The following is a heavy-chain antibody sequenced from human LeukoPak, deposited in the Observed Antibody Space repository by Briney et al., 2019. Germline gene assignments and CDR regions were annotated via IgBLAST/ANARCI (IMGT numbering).Heavy chain of an antibody. J-gene: IGHJ5*02. V-gene: IGHV4-34*01. CDR3: ARLSPFWSGYYTLYKWFDP. D-gene: IGHD3-3*01. CDR2: INHSGST. CDR1: GGSFSGYY. Sequence: SETLSLTCAVYGGSFSGYYWSWIRQPPGKGLEWIGEINHSGSTNYNPSLKSRVTISVDTSKNQFSLKLSSVTAADTAVYYCARLSPFWSGYYTLYKWFDPWGQGTLVTVSS.